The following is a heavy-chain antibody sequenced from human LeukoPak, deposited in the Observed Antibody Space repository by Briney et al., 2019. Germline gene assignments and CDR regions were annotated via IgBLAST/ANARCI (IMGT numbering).Heavy chain of an antibody. D-gene: IGHD3-3*01. V-gene: IGHV1-24*01. CDR3: ATGTPTLDSPDY. CDR2: FDPEDGET. CDR1: GYTLTEFS. J-gene: IGHJ4*02. Sequence: ASVKVSCTVSGYTLTEFSMHWVRQAPGKGLKWMGGFDPEDGETIYAQKFQGRVTMTEDTSTDTAYMELSSLRSEDTAVYYCATGTPTLDSPDYWGQGTLVTVSS.